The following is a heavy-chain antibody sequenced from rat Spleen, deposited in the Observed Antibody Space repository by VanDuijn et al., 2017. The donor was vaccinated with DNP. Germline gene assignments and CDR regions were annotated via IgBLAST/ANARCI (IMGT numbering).Heavy chain of an antibody. D-gene: IGHD1-12*02. V-gene: IGHV5-19*01. CDR3: ARWGGDYFDY. J-gene: IGHJ2*01. Sequence: EVQLVESGGGLVQPGRSLKLSCAASGFTFSNYDMAWVRQAPTKGLEWVASISPSGGSTYYRDSVKVRFTISRDNAKSTLYLQMDSLRSEDMATYYCARWGGDYFDYWGQGVMVTVSS. CDR2: ISPSGGST. CDR1: GFTFSNYD.